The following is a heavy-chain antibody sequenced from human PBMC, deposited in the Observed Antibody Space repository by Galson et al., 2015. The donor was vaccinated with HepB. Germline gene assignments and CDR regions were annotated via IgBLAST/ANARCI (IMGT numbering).Heavy chain of an antibody. CDR1: GYSFTSYW. CDR3: ARQGSSWSMGATTWWFDP. V-gene: IGHV5-51*01. CDR2: IYPGDSDT. D-gene: IGHD1-26*01. Sequence: QSGAEVKKPGESLKISCKGSGYSFTSYWIGWVRQMPGKGLEWMGIIYPGDSDTRYSPSFQGQVTISADKSISTAYLQWSSLKASDTAMYYCARQGSSWSMGATTWWFDPWGQGTLVTVSS. J-gene: IGHJ5*02.